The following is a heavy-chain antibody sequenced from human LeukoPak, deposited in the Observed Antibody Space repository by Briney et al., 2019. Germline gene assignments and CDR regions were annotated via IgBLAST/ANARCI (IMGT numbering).Heavy chain of an antibody. Sequence: PGGSLRLSCAASGFTFSSYGMHWVRQAPGKGLEWVAFIRYDGSNKYYADSVKGRFTISRDNSKNTLYLQMNSLRAEDTAVYYCAKDSRELLPTPYYMDVWGKGTTVTISS. CDR2: IRYDGSNK. CDR3: AKDSRELLPTPYYMDV. J-gene: IGHJ6*03. D-gene: IGHD2-15*01. V-gene: IGHV3-30*02. CDR1: GFTFSSYG.